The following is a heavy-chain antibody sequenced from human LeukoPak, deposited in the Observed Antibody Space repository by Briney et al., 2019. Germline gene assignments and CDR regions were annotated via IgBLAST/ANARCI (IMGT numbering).Heavy chain of an antibody. Sequence: RPSETLSLTCAVYGGSFSGYYWSWIRQPPGKGLEWIGEINHSGSTNYNPSLKSRVTISVDTSKNQFSLKLSSVTAADTAVYYCARGDSSGWPDAFDIWGQGTMVTVSS. V-gene: IGHV4-34*01. D-gene: IGHD6-19*01. CDR1: GGSFSGYY. CDR3: ARGDSSGWPDAFDI. CDR2: INHSGST. J-gene: IGHJ3*02.